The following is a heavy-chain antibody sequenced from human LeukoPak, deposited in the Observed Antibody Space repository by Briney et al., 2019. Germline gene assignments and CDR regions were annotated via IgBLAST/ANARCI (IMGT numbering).Heavy chain of an antibody. J-gene: IGHJ4*02. Sequence: PGGSLRLSCAASGFTFSSYWMSWVRQAPGKGLEWVANTKQDGSEKYYVDSVKGRFTISRDNAKNSLYLQMNSLRAEDTAVYYCARDLGRTYYYGSGNDYWGQGTLVTVSS. D-gene: IGHD3-10*01. V-gene: IGHV3-7*03. CDR1: GFTFSSYW. CDR3: ARDLGRTYYYGSGNDY. CDR2: TKQDGSEK.